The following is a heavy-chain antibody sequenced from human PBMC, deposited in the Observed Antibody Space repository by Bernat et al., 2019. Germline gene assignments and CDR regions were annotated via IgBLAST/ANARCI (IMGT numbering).Heavy chain of an antibody. Sequence: QVQLVESGGGLVKPGGSLRLSCAASGFTFSDYYMSWIRQAPGKGLEWVSYISSSSSYTNYADSVKGRFTITRDNAKNSLYLQMNSLRADDTAVYYCARGPESDIVVVPAAMIGMDVWGQGTTVTVSS. D-gene: IGHD2-2*01. CDR2: ISSSSSYT. V-gene: IGHV3-11*06. J-gene: IGHJ6*02. CDR3: ARGPESDIVVVPAAMIGMDV. CDR1: GFTFSDYY.